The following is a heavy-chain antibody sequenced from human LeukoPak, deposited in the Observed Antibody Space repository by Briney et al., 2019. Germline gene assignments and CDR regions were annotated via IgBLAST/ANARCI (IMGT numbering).Heavy chain of an antibody. V-gene: IGHV4-59*01. CDR2: VFYSGST. CDR3: ARRNYYDSSGFDY. J-gene: IGHJ4*02. Sequence: SETLSLTCTVSGGSISSYYWSWIRQPPGKGLEWIGYVFYSGSTNYNPSLKSRVTISVDMSKNQFSLKLTSVTAADTAVYYCARRNYYDSSGFDYWGQGTLVTVSS. CDR1: GGSISSYY. D-gene: IGHD3-22*01.